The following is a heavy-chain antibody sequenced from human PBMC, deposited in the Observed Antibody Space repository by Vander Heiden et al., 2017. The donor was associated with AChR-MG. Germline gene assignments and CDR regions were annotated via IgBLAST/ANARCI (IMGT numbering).Heavy chain of an antibody. CDR1: GFRLSTYG. CDR2: IRSDGSNK. CDR3: ADEITTPGTGYYAMDV. Sequence: QVHLVASGGGVVHPGGSVRLSCAASGFRLSTYGMHWVREAPGKGLEWVAFIRSDGSNKYYADPVKGRFTISRDNAKNTLYLQIIRLRPEDTAVYYCADEITTPGTGYYAMDVWGQGTTVTVSS. D-gene: IGHD2-8*02. J-gene: IGHJ6*02. V-gene: IGHV3-30*02.